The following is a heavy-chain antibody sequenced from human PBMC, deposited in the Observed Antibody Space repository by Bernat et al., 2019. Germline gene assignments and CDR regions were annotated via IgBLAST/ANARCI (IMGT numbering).Heavy chain of an antibody. D-gene: IGHD3-22*01. CDR2: ISPSSDYI. CDR1: GFTFSDYS. CDR3: AREGDFYGNSGSDY. Sequence: EVQLMESGGGLVKPGGSLRLSCAASGFTFSDYSMNWVRQAPGKGLEWVSAISPSSDYIYYADSVKGRFTISRDNAKNSLYLQMNSLRAEDTAIYYCAREGDFYGNSGSDYWGQGTLVTVSS. J-gene: IGHJ4*02. V-gene: IGHV3-21*02.